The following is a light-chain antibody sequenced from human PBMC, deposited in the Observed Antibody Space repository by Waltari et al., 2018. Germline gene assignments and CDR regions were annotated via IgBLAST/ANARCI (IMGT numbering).Light chain of an antibody. CDR1: QGISSY. J-gene: IGKJ2*01. Sequence: DIQLTQSPSFLSASVGDRVTIHCRASQGISSYLAWYQQKPGKAPKLLIYAASTLQSGVPSRFSGSGSGTEFTLTISSLQPEDFATYYCQQLNSYPPYTFGQGTKLEIK. V-gene: IGKV1-9*01. CDR2: AAS. CDR3: QQLNSYPPYT.